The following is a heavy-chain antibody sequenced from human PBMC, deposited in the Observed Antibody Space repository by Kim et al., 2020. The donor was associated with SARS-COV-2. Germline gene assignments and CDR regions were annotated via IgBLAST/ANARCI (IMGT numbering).Heavy chain of an antibody. V-gene: IGHV3-74*01. D-gene: IGHD7-27*01. Sequence: GGSRRLSGAASGFTFSSCWMHWVRQAPVKGLVWGSRINSDGSSTSYADSVKGRVTISRDNAKNLLYLHMNSLRAEDTAVYYCAREGHRGADYWGAQLSYFDYWGQGPLVTVSS. CDR2: INSDGSST. CDR1: GFTFSSCW. J-gene: IGHJ4*02. CDR3: AREGHRGADYWGAQLSYFDY.